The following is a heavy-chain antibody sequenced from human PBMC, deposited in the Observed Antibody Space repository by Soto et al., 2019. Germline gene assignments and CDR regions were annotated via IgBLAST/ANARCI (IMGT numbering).Heavy chain of an antibody. J-gene: IGHJ6*02. CDR2: IYYSGST. CDR1: GGSISSGGYY. Sequence: QVQLQESGPGLVKPSQTLSLTCTVSGGSISSGGYYWSWIRQHPGKGLEWIGYIYYSGSTYYNPSLKSRVTISVDTSKNQFSLKLSSVTAADTAVYYCARVTYYYDSSGYYYHYYYGMDVWGQGTTVTVSS. V-gene: IGHV4-31*03. D-gene: IGHD3-22*01. CDR3: ARVTYYYDSSGYYYHYYYGMDV.